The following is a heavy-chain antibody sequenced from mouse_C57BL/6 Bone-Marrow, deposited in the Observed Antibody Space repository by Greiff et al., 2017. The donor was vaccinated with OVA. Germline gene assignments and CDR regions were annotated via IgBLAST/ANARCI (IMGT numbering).Heavy chain of an antibody. CDR2: ISYDGSN. D-gene: IGHD1-1*01. CDR1: GYSITSGYY. V-gene: IGHV3-6*01. CDR3: ARDREGLLLRSLGYFDY. Sequence: EVQLQESGPGLVKPSQSLSLTCSVTGYSITSGYYWNWIRQFPGNKLEWMGYISYDGSNNYNPSLKNRIPITRDTSKNQFFLKLNSVTTEDTATYYCARDREGLLLRSLGYFDYWGQGTTLTVSS. J-gene: IGHJ2*01.